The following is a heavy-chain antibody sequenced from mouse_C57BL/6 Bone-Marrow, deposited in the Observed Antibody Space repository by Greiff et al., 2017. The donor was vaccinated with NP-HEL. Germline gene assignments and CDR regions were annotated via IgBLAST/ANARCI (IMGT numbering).Heavy chain of an antibody. Sequence: QVQLQQSGAELARPGASVKLSCKASGYTFTSYGISWVKQRTGQGLEWIGEIYPRSGNTYYNEKFKGKATLTADKSSSTAYRELRSLTSEDSAVYFCAGGNYRYFDVWGTGTTVTVSS. D-gene: IGHD2-1*01. CDR3: AGGNYRYFDV. V-gene: IGHV1-81*01. CDR1: GYTFTSYG. CDR2: IYPRSGNT. J-gene: IGHJ1*03.